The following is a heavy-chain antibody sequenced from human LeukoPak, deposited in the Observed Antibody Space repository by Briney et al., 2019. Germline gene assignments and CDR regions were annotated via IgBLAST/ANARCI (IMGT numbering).Heavy chain of an antibody. CDR2: NSAYNGNT. CDR1: GYTFTSYG. V-gene: IGHV1-18*01. J-gene: IGHJ6*03. CDR3: AREYYYGSGSSYSPNYYYYYMDV. Sequence: VGSVKVSCKASGYTFTSYGISWVRQAPGQGLEWMGWNSAYNGNTNYAQKLQGRVTMTTDTSTSTAYMELRSLRSDDTAVYYCAREYYYGSGSSYSPNYYYYYMDVWGKGTTVTVSS. D-gene: IGHD3-10*01.